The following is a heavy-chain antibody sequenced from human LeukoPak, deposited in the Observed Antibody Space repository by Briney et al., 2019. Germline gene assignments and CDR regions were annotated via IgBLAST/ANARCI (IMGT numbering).Heavy chain of an antibody. D-gene: IGHD1-26*01. Sequence: SETLSLTCTVSGVSISSYYWSWIRQPPGKGLEWIGYIYYSGSTNYNPSLKSRVTISVDTSKNQFSLKLSSVTAADTAVYYCASGSYYVDYWGQGTLVTVSS. CDR2: IYYSGST. CDR3: ASGSYYVDY. CDR1: GVSISSYY. V-gene: IGHV4-59*01. J-gene: IGHJ4*02.